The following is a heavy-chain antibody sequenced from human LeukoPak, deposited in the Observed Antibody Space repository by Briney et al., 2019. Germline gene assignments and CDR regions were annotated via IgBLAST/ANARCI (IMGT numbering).Heavy chain of an antibody. CDR1: GGSISSYY. V-gene: IGHV4-4*09. CDR2: IYTSGST. D-gene: IGHD1-26*01. Sequence: SEALSLTCTVSGGSISSYYWSWIRQPPGKGLEWIGYIYTSGSTNYNPSLKSRVTISVDTSKNQFSLKLSSVTAADTAVYYCAGTLIVGATGDYWGQGTLVTVSS. J-gene: IGHJ4*02. CDR3: AGTLIVGATGDY.